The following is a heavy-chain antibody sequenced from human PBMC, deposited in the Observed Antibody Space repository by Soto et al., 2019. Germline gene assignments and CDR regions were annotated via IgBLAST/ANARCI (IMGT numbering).Heavy chain of an antibody. Sequence: GRSLRLSCAASGFTFSSYAMSWVRRAPGKGLAWVSAISGSGGSTYYACYVKGRFTIARDNSKITLYLQMNSMRAEDTAVYYCAKGIMSIYYFDYWGQGTLVTVSS. CDR3: AKGIMSIYYFDY. CDR2: ISGSGGST. V-gene: IGHV3-23*01. J-gene: IGHJ4*02. CDR1: GFTFSSYA. D-gene: IGHD1-20*01.